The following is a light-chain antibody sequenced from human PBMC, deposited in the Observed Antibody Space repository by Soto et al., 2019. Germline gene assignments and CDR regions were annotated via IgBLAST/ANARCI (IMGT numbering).Light chain of an antibody. CDR1: SSDVGSYNY. V-gene: IGLV2-11*01. J-gene: IGLJ1*01. CDR3: CSFAGNYIYV. Sequence: LTPPRSVSGSPGQSVTSSGTGTSSDVGSYNYVSWYLQHPGKAPKVMIYDVSKRPSGVPDRFSGSKAGNTASLTISGLQSEDEADYYCCSFAGNYIYVFGTRTKVTVL. CDR2: DVS.